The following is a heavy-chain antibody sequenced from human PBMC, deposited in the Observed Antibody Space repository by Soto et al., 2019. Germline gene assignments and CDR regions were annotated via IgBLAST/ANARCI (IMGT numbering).Heavy chain of an antibody. V-gene: IGHV3-15*07. Sequence: GGSLRLSCAASGFTFSNAWMNWVRQAPGKGLEWVGRIKSKTDGGTTDYAAPVKGRFTISRDDSKNTLYLQMNSLKTEDTAVYYCTTKVTQYYYDSSGYYYFDYWGQGTLVTVSS. CDR1: GFTFSNAW. J-gene: IGHJ4*02. CDR2: IKSKTDGGTT. D-gene: IGHD3-22*01. CDR3: TTKVTQYYYDSSGYYYFDY.